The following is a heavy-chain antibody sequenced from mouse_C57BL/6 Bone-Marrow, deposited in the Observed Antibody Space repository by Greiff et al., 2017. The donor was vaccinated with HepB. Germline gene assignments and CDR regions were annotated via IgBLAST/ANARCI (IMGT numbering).Heavy chain of an antibody. Sequence: EVHLVESGGDLVKPGGSLKLSCAASGFTFSSYGMSWVRQTPDKRLEWVATISSGGSYTYYPDSVKGRFTISRDNAKNTLYLQMSSLKSEDTAMYYCARHYYDSMDYWGQGTSVTVSS. J-gene: IGHJ4*01. CDR2: ISSGGSYT. V-gene: IGHV5-6*01. CDR1: GFTFSSYG. CDR3: ARHYYDSMDY. D-gene: IGHD1-1*01.